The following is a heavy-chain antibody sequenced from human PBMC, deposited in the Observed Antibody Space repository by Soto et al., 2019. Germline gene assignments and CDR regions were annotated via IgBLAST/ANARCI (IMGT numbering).Heavy chain of an antibody. Sequence: QITLMESGPTLVKPTQTLTLTCTFSGFSLSTGGVGVGWIRQPPGKALEWLALIYWDDDKRYSPSLRSRLTITKDTSKNQXXLXRXXMDPVDTATYYCTHSRCGGDCLQSYSSHYYYGMDVWGQGTTVTVSS. CDR1: GFSLSTGGVG. CDR2: IYWDDDK. V-gene: IGHV2-5*02. D-gene: IGHD2-21*02. J-gene: IGHJ6*02. CDR3: THSRCGGDCLQSYSSHYYYGMDV.